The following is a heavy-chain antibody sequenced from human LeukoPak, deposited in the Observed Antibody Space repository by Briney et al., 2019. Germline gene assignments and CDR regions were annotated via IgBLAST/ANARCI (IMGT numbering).Heavy chain of an antibody. V-gene: IGHV1-2*02. D-gene: IGHD5-18*01. CDR2: INPNSGGT. J-gene: IGHJ5*02. CDR1: GYTFTGYY. Sequence: GTSVKVSCKASGYTFTGYYMHWVRQAPGQGLEWMGWINPNSGGTNYAQKFQGRVTMTRDTSISTAYMELSRLRSDDTAVYYCARSIQLHNWFDPWGQGTLVTVSS. CDR3: ARSIQLHNWFDP.